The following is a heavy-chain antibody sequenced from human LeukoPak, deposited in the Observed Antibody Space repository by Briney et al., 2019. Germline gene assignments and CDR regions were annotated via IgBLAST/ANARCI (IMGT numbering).Heavy chain of an antibody. CDR2: IYSGGST. J-gene: IGHJ4*02. CDR1: GFTVSSNY. V-gene: IGHV3-66*01. Sequence: GGSLRLSCAASGFTVSSNYMSWVRQAPGKGLEWVSVIYSGGSTYYADSVKGRFTISRDNSKNTLYLQMNSLRAEDTAVYYCAKIGMDYIVVVVAATMGGFDYWGQGTLVTVSS. CDR3: AKIGMDYIVVVVAATMGGFDY. D-gene: IGHD2-15*01.